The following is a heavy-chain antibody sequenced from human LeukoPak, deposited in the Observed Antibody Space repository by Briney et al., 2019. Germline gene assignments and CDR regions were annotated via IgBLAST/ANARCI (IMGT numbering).Heavy chain of an antibody. V-gene: IGHV1-69*13. Sequence: SVKVSCKASGGIFSTNAISWVRQAPGQGLEWMGGIIPLFGTANYAKNFQGRVTITADESTSTVYMELSSLRSEDTAVYYCARAMLSGYNPHYYDYWGQGTPVTVSS. CDR2: IIPLFGTA. CDR3: ARAMLSGYNPHYYDY. D-gene: IGHD5-24*01. CDR1: GGIFSTNA. J-gene: IGHJ4*02.